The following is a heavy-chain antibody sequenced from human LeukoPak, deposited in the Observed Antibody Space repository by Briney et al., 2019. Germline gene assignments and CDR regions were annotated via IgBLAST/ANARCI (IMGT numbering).Heavy chain of an antibody. Sequence: ASVKVSCKASGYTFPSYFMHWVRQAPGQGLEWMGIINPTGGSTTYAQKFQGRVTMTRDTSTSTVYMELRSLRSDDTAVYYCARGGGLDVWGQGATVTVSS. CDR2: INPTGGST. CDR3: ARGGGLDV. V-gene: IGHV1-46*01. D-gene: IGHD3-16*01. CDR1: GYTFPSYF. J-gene: IGHJ6*02.